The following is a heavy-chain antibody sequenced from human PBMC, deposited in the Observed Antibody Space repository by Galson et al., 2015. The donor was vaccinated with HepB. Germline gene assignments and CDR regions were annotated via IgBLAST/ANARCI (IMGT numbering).Heavy chain of an antibody. J-gene: IGHJ4*02. V-gene: IGHV2-5*05. CDR2: IYWDDDA. CDR3: AKHGVTSGYHHFAF. Sequence: PALVKPTQTLTLTCTVSGFSLTTSGVGVAWIRQPPGKALEWLALIYWDDDARYGPSLKTRLTITRDASKNQVVLTVTSVDPVDTGTYYCAKHGVTSGYHHFAFWGQGTPVTVSS. D-gene: IGHD3-9*01. CDR1: GFSLTTSGVG.